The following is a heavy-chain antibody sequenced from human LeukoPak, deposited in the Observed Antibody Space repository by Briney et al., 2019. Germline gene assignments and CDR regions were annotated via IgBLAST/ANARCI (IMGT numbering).Heavy chain of an antibody. CDR3: AREAIERSYYYYMDV. CDR2: INPNSGGT. Sequence: ASVKVSCKASGYTFTAYYIHWVRQAPGQGLEWMGWINPNSGGTDSAQKFQGRVTMTRDTSISTAYLEVRRLTSDDTAMYYCAREAIERSYYYYMDVWGRGTTVTVSS. J-gene: IGHJ6*03. D-gene: IGHD5-24*01. CDR1: GYTFTAYY. V-gene: IGHV1-2*02.